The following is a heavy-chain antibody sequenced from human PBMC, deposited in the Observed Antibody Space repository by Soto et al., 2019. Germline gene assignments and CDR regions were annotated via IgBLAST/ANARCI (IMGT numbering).Heavy chain of an antibody. V-gene: IGHV3-74*01. CDR2: INNAGSST. J-gene: IGHJ6*02. CDR1: GFTFSSYW. Sequence: GGSLRLSCAASGFTFSSYWMHWVRQAPGKGLVWVSHINNAGSSTNYADSVKGRFTMSRDNAKNTLYLQMNSLRAEDTAVYYCARDRSYGLDVWGQGTTVTVSS. CDR3: ARDRSYGLDV.